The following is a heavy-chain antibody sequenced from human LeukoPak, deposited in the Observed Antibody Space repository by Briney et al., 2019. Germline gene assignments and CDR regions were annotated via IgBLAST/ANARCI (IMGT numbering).Heavy chain of an antibody. CDR1: GGSISGGGYS. D-gene: IGHD1-26*01. Sequence: SETLSLTCAVSGGSISGGGYSWSWIRQPPGKGLEWIGSIYYSGSTYYNPSLKSRVTISVDTSKNQFSLKLSSVTAADTAVYYCARGILGAPDAFDIWGQGTMVTVSS. CDR2: IYYSGST. J-gene: IGHJ3*02. V-gene: IGHV4-39*07. CDR3: ARGILGAPDAFDI.